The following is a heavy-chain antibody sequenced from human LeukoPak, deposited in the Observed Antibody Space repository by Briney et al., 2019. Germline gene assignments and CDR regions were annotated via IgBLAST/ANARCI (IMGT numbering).Heavy chain of an antibody. CDR2: ISSSGSTI. CDR1: GF. V-gene: IGHV3-48*03. D-gene: IGHD3-10*02. Sequence: GCLRLSCAASGFYSAREAPGKGLAWVSYISSSGSTIYYADSVKGRFTISRDKAKNSLYLQMNSLRAEDTAVYYCAELGITMIGGVWGKGTTVTISS. CDR3: AELGITMIGGV. J-gene: IGHJ6*04.